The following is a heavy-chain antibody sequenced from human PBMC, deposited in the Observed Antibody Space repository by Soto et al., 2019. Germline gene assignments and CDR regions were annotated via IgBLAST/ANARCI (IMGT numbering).Heavy chain of an antibody. V-gene: IGHV4-59*01. J-gene: IGHJ5*02. CDR1: GGSISSYY. CDR3: AREEGGLAAAGTSGWFDP. D-gene: IGHD6-13*01. Sequence: PSETLSLTCTVSGGSISSYYWSWIRQPPGKGLEWIGYIYYSGSTNYNPSLKSRVTISVDTSKNQFSLTLSSVTAADTAVYYCAREEGGLAAAGTSGWFDPRGQGTLVTVSS. CDR2: IYYSGST.